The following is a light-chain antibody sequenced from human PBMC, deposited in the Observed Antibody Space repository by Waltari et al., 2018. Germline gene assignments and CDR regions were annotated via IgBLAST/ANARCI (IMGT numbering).Light chain of an antibody. V-gene: IGKV4-1*01. Sequence: DIVLTQSQESLAVSLGKRVTINCKSSQTVLYTPNNKNYLAWYQQKPGQPPKGLIYWASTRESGVPDRFSGSGSGTDFTLTISSLQAADAAVYYCQQYLSPPWTFGHGTKVEVK. CDR3: QQYLSPPWT. CDR2: WAS. CDR1: QTVLYTPNNKNY. J-gene: IGKJ1*01.